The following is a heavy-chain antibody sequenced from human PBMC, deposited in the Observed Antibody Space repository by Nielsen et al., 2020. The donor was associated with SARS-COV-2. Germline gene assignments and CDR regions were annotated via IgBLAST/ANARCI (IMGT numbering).Heavy chain of an antibody. J-gene: IGHJ3*02. CDR3: AREWRQFHYDSSGYYPDAFDI. Sequence: GESLKISCAASGFTVSSNYMSWVRQAPGKGLEWVSVIYSGGSTYYADSVKGRFTISRDNAKNSLYLQMNSLRAEDTAVYYCAREWRQFHYDSSGYYPDAFDIWGQGTMVTVSS. CDR2: IYSGGST. D-gene: IGHD3-22*01. V-gene: IGHV3-53*01. CDR1: GFTVSSNY.